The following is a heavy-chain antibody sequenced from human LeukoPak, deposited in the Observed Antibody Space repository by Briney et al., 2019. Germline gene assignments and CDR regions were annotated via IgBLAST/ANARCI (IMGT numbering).Heavy chain of an antibody. D-gene: IGHD3-10*01. V-gene: IGHV3-7*01. CDR2: IKGDGSDK. CDR1: GFSFSNSW. Sequence: GGSLRLSCAASGFSFSNSWMDWVRQAPGKGLEWVANIKGDGSDKDYVDSVKGRFTISRDNAKNLLYLQMNSLRAEDTAVYFCAKDDSPFSDYMDVWGKGITVTISS. CDR3: AKDDSPFSDYMDV. J-gene: IGHJ6*03.